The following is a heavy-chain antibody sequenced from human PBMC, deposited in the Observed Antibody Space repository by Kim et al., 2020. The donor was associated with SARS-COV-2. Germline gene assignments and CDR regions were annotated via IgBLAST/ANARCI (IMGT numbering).Heavy chain of an antibody. V-gene: IGHV3-33*01. CDR2: IGYDGSNK. CDR1: GFTFSSYG. J-gene: IGHJ4*02. D-gene: IGHD1-20*01. CDR3: ARAWEPITGTTGVDY. Sequence: GGSLRLSCAASGFTFSSYGMHWVRQAPGKGLEGVAVIGYDGSNKYYADSVKGRFTISRDNSKNTLYLQMNSLRAEDTAVYYCARAWEPITGTTGVDYWGQGTLVTVSS.